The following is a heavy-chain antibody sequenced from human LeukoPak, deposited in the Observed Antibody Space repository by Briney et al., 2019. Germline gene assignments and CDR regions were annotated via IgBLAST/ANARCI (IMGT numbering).Heavy chain of an antibody. CDR3: VRAPSSNWAYDY. J-gene: IGHJ4*02. D-gene: IGHD7-27*01. Sequence: GGSLRLSCAVSGFTFSSYWMHWVRHAAGKGLVWVSRMNTDGSSTFYADSVKGRFTISRDNAKNTLYLQMNSLRAEDTAVYYCVRAPSSNWAYDYWGQGTLVTVSS. CDR1: GFTFSSYW. CDR2: MNTDGSST. V-gene: IGHV3-74*01.